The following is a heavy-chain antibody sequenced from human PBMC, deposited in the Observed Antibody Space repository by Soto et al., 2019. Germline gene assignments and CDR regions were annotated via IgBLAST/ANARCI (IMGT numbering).Heavy chain of an antibody. J-gene: IGHJ4*02. D-gene: IGHD3-3*01. CDR1: GCTFSSYA. Sequence: PGGSLRLCCAASGCTFSSYAMSWVRQAPGKGLEWVSAISGSGGSTYYADSVKGRFTISRDNSKNTLYLQMNSLRAEDTAVYYCAKDRRRALRFLEWFRPQDYWGQGTLVTVSS. CDR3: AKDRRRALRFLEWFRPQDY. CDR2: ISGSGGST. V-gene: IGHV3-23*01.